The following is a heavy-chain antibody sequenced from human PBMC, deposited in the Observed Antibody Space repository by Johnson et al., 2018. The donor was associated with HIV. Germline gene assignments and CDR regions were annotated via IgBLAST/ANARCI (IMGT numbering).Heavy chain of an antibody. D-gene: IGHD3-10*01. CDR1: GFTFSNAW. Sequence: QVQLVESGGGLVKPGGSLRLSCAASGFTFSNAWMSWIRQAPGQGLEWVSYITSSGSTRHYADSVKGRFSISRDNAKNSLYLQMNSLRAEDTAVYYCAREVEGAYYYGSGSYYNHAFDIWGQGTMVTVSS. V-gene: IGHV3-11*04. CDR2: ITSSGSTR. J-gene: IGHJ3*02. CDR3: AREVEGAYYYGSGSYYNHAFDI.